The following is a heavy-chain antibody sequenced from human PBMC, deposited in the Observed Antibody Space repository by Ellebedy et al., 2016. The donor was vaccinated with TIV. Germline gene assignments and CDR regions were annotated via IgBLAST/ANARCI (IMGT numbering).Heavy chain of an antibody. CDR2: ISTTDGT. J-gene: IGHJ4*02. CDR3: ATQLWNTEF. V-gene: IGHV3-23*01. Sequence: PGGSLRRSCEASESTFSSYGMSWVRPAPGKGLEWVSSISTTDGTHYADSVKGRFTISRDNPKNTLYLQMNSLRVEDTAVYYCATQLWNTEFWGQGTLVIVSS. D-gene: IGHD5-24*01. CDR1: ESTFSSYG.